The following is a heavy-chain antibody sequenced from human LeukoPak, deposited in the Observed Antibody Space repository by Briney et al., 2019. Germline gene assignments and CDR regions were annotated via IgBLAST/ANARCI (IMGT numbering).Heavy chain of an antibody. V-gene: IGHV1-2*02. J-gene: IGHJ6*02. D-gene: IGHD5-18*01. CDR3: ARDKVDTATHYYYYGMDV. CDR1: GYTSTAYY. Sequence: APVKVSCTASGYTSTAYYMHWVRQAPGQGREWMGWINPNSGGTNDAPKFQGRVTMTRDTSISTAYMELSKLRTDDTGVYYCARDKVDTATHYYYYGMDVWGQGTTVTVSS. CDR2: INPNSGGT.